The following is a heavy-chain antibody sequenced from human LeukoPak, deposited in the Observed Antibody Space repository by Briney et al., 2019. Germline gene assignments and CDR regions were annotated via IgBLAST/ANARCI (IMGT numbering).Heavy chain of an antibody. CDR3: AKDHPSLVVPAAIDY. V-gene: IGHV3-23*01. D-gene: IGHD2-2*01. Sequence: GGSLRLSCAASGFTVRDNYMSWVRQAPGKGLEWVSAISGSGGSTYYADSVKGRFTISRDNSKNTLYLQMNSLRAEDTAVYYCAKDHPSLVVPAAIDYWGQGTLVTVSS. J-gene: IGHJ4*02. CDR1: GFTVRDNY. CDR2: ISGSGGST.